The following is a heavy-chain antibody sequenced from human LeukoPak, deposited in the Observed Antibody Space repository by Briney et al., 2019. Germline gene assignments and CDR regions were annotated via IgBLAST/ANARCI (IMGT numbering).Heavy chain of an antibody. V-gene: IGHV4-34*01. CDR1: GGSFSGYY. Sequence: SETLSLTCAVNGGSFSGYYWSWISQPPGKGLEWIGEINHSGSTNYNPSLESRVSMSLDTSKNQFSLSLSSVTAADTAVFYCARGESGFDIWGRGTMVTVSS. D-gene: IGHD6-25*01. J-gene: IGHJ3*02. CDR2: INHSGST. CDR3: ARGESGFDI.